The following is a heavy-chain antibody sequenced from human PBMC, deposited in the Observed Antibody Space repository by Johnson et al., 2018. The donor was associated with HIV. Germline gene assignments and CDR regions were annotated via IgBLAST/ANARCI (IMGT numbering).Heavy chain of an antibody. CDR3: TRDGLDALDM. CDR2: INTDGSNI. Sequence: VQLVESGGGLVQPGGSLRLSCAASGFTFSSHWMHWVRQVPGKGLVWVSHINTDGSNIMYANSVKGRFTISRDNAKNTLYLQMNRLRVEDTALYYWTRDGLDALDMWGQGTMVTVSS. V-gene: IGHV3-74*03. J-gene: IGHJ3*02. CDR1: GFTFSSHW.